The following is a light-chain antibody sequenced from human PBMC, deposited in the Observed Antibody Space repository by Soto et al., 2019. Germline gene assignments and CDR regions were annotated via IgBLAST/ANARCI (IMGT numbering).Light chain of an antibody. Sequence: QSVLTQPPSVSGAPGQRVTISCTGSSSDIGAGYDVHWYQQFPGTAPKLLIYGNSNRPSGVPDRFSGSKSGTSASLAITGLQAEDDADYYCQSYDSRLTGWGMFGGGTKLTVL. CDR1: SSDIGAGYD. J-gene: IGLJ3*02. CDR2: GNS. V-gene: IGLV1-40*01. CDR3: QSYDSRLTGWGM.